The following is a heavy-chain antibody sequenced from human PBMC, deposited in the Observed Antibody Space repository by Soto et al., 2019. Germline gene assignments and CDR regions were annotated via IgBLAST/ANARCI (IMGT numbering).Heavy chain of an antibody. V-gene: IGHV1-18*04. Sequence: ASVKVSCKASGYTFTSYGISWVRQAPGQVLEWMGWISAYNGNTNYAQKLQGRVTMTTDTSTSTAYMELRSLRSDDTAVYYCARGLPLWGQQLSLGWFDPWGQGTLVTISS. D-gene: IGHD6-13*01. CDR2: ISAYNGNT. CDR3: ARGLPLWGQQLSLGWFDP. CDR1: GYTFTSYG. J-gene: IGHJ5*02.